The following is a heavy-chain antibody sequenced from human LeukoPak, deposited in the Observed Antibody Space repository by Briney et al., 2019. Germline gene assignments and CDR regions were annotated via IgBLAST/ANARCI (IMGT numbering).Heavy chain of an antibody. CDR1: GGTFSSYA. Sequence: ASVKVSCKASGGTFSSYAISWVRQAPGQGLEWMGIINPSGGSTSYAQKFQGRVTMTRDTSTSTVYMELSSLRSEDTAVYYCAREWMVRGSAWFDPWGQGTLVTVSS. CDR3: AREWMVRGSAWFDP. CDR2: INPSGGST. D-gene: IGHD3-10*01. J-gene: IGHJ5*02. V-gene: IGHV1-46*01.